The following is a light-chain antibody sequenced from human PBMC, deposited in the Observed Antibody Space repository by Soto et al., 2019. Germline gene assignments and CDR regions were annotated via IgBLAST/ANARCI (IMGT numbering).Light chain of an antibody. CDR1: QDISDY. Sequence: DIQLTQSPSFLSASVGDIVSITFRASQDISDYLAWYQQKPGKAPNLLIYEASTLQSGVPSRFSGSGSGTEFTLSVSSLQPEDFATYYCLQLDSYPRTFGQGTKVDIK. CDR3: LQLDSYPRT. CDR2: EAS. V-gene: IGKV1-9*01. J-gene: IGKJ1*01.